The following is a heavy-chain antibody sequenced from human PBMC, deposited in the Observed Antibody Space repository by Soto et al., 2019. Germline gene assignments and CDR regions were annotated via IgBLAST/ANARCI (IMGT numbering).Heavy chain of an antibody. CDR1: GFTFSSYA. CDR2: ISGSGGST. V-gene: IGHV3-23*01. Sequence: VQLLESGGGLVQPGGSLRLSCAASGFTFSSYAMSWVRQAPGKGLEWVSAISGSGGSTYYADSVKGRFTISRDNSKNTLYLQMNSLRAEDTAVYYCAKVDVVVVAAISYFDYWGQGTLVTVSS. J-gene: IGHJ4*02. D-gene: IGHD2-15*01. CDR3: AKVDVVVVAAISYFDY.